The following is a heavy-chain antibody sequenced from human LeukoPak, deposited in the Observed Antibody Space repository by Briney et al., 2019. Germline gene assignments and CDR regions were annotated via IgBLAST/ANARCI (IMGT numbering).Heavy chain of an antibody. D-gene: IGHD3-10*01. CDR1: GYTFSGTGRY. J-gene: IGHJ4*02. V-gene: IGHV1-2*02. Sequence: ASVKVSCKASGYTFSGTGRYLYWLRQAPGQGLECMGWIYPNNGATAYAQQFQGRVAMTRDTSINTAYMELSRLRPDDTAVYYCARDGPAQMVDFDYWGQGALVTVSS. CDR3: ARDGPAQMVDFDY. CDR2: IYPNNGAT.